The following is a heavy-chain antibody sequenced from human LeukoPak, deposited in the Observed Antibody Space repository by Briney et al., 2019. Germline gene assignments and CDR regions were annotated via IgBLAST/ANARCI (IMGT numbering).Heavy chain of an antibody. J-gene: IGHJ5*02. V-gene: IGHV3-21*01. CDR2: ISSSSTYM. CDR1: GFTFSIYS. CDR3: AKAPVVVVAARWFDP. D-gene: IGHD2-15*01. Sequence: GGSLRLSCAASGFTFSIYSMNWVRQAPGKGLEWVSSISSSSTYMYYADSVKGRFTISRDDAKNSLYLQMNSLRADDTAVYYCAKAPVVVVAARWFDPWGQGTLVTVSS.